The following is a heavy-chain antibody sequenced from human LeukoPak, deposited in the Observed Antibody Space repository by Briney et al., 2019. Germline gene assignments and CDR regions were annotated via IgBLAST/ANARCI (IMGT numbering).Heavy chain of an antibody. CDR3: ARDPGRSSWYYYYYYMGV. D-gene: IGHD6-13*01. CDR1: GGSISSSSYY. J-gene: IGHJ6*03. Sequence: PETLCLSCTVSGGSISSSSYYWGWIIQPPGKGLEWIGSIYYSGSTYYYPTRKSRVTISIDTTKNQFSLKLSTVTAADTALYYCARDPGRSSWYYYYYYMGVWGKGTTVTVSS. CDR2: IYYSGST. V-gene: IGHV4-39*07.